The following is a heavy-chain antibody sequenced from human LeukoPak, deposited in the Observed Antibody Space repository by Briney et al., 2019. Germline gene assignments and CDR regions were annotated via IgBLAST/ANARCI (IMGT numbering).Heavy chain of an antibody. CDR1: GGSISSYY. Sequence: SETLSLTCTVSGGSISSYYWGWIRQPPGKGLEWIGSIYYSGSTYYNPSLKSRVTISVDTSKNQFSLKLSSVTAADTAVYYCARVSQYYYYYMDVWGKGTTVTVSS. CDR3: ARVSQYYYYYMDV. J-gene: IGHJ6*03. CDR2: IYYSGST. V-gene: IGHV4-39*07.